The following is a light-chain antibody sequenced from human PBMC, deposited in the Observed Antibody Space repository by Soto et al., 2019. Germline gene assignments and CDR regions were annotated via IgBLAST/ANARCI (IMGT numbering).Light chain of an antibody. CDR2: DNS. Sequence: QSVLTQPPSLSGAPGQRVTISCTGSRSNIGAGYDVHWYQHLPGTAPKVLIFDNSNRPSGVPDRFSGSKSGTSASLAITGLQAEDYAVYYGHSYDVSQGGPAFGGGTKLTVL. V-gene: IGLV1-40*01. CDR1: RSNIGAGYD. J-gene: IGLJ2*01. CDR3: HSYDVSQGGPA.